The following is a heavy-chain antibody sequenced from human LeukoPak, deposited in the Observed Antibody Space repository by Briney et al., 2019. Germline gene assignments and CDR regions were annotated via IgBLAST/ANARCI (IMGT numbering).Heavy chain of an antibody. CDR3: AKEYVAVACKDY. CDR1: GFTFSSYA. J-gene: IGHJ4*02. V-gene: IGHV3-23*01. CDR2: ISGSGGST. D-gene: IGHD6-19*01. Sequence: GGSLRLSCAASGFTFSSYAMSWVRQAPGKGLEWVSAISGSGGSTYYADSKKGRFTISRNNSKNTLYLPTNRLRAEDEAVYYCAKEYVAVACKDYWGQGTLVTVSS.